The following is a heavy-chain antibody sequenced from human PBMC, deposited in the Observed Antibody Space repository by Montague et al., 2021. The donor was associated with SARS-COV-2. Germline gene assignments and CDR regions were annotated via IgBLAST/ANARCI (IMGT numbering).Heavy chain of an antibody. Sequence: SETLSLTCTVSGGSVNSDSYYWGWIRQPPGRGPEWIATIYYSGTIYYNPSLKSRATISADMSTNQFYLKLTSVTAADTAVYYCARDGYSIWFGWFDLWGQGTLVTVSS. CDR2: IYYSGTI. CDR3: ARDGYSIWFGWFDL. J-gene: IGHJ5*01. D-gene: IGHD6-13*01. CDR1: GGSVNSDSYY. V-gene: IGHV4-39*01.